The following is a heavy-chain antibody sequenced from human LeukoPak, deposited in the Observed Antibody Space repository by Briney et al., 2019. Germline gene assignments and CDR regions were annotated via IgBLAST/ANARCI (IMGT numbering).Heavy chain of an antibody. CDR1: GFTFSSYG. V-gene: IGHV3-23*01. Sequence: GGSLRLSCAASGFTFSSYGMSWVRQAPGKGLEWVSAISGSGGSTYYADSVKGRFTIPRDNSKNTLYLQMNSLRAEDTAVYYCAKLGRLWLLSYFDYWGQGTLVTVSS. CDR2: ISGSGGST. J-gene: IGHJ4*02. CDR3: AKLGRLWLLSYFDY. D-gene: IGHD5-18*01.